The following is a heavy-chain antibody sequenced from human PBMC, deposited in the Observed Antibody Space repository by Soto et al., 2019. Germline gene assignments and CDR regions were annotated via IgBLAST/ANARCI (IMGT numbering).Heavy chain of an antibody. CDR3: ARGPRGYYALDV. CDR1: GFTFSDSW. CDR2: INFDGSST. Sequence: EVQLEESGGGLVQPGGSLRLSCAASGFTFSDSWMHWVRQAPGKGLVWVSRINFDGSSTNYADSVKGRFTISRDNAKNTLYLQMNSLRAEDPAVSYCARGPRGYYALDVWGQGTTVTVSS. J-gene: IGHJ6*02. V-gene: IGHV3-74*01.